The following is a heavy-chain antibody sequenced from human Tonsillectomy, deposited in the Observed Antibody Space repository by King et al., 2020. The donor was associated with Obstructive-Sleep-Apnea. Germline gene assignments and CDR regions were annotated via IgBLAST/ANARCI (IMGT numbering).Heavy chain of an antibody. CDR3: AREGDIVVVPAANMDV. Sequence: QLQESGPGLVKPSETLSLTCTVSGGSISSSSYYWGWIRQPPGKGLEWIGSIYYSGSTYYKPSLKCRVTISVDTSKNQFSLKMSSVTAADTAVYYCAREGDIVVVPAANMDVWGQGTTVTVSS. V-gene: IGHV4-39*07. CDR2: IYYSGST. CDR1: GGSISSSSYY. J-gene: IGHJ6*02. D-gene: IGHD2-2*01.